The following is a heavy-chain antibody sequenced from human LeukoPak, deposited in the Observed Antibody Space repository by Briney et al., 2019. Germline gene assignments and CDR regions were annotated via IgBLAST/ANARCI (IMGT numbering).Heavy chain of an antibody. CDR2: IYTSGST. CDR3: AREDYGSGIGGSDWFGP. V-gene: IGHV4-4*07. J-gene: IGHJ5*02. CDR1: GGSISTYY. Sequence: SETLSLTCTVSGGSISTYYWSWIRQPAGKGLEWIGRIYTSGSTNYNPSLKSRVTMSVDTSKNQFSLKLRSVTAADTAMYYCAREDYGSGIGGSDWFGPWGQGTLVTVSS. D-gene: IGHD3-10*01.